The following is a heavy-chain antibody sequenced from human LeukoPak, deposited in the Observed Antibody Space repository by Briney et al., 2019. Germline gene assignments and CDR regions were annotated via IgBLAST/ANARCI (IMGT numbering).Heavy chain of an antibody. V-gene: IGHV1-18*01. Sequence: ASVKASCKASGYTFTSYGISWVRQAPGQGLEWMGWISAYNGNTNYAQKLQGRVTMTTDTSTSTAYMELRSLRSDDTAVYYCASGYCSSTSCKYYYYGMDVWGQGTTVTVSS. CDR3: ASGYCSSTSCKYYYYGMDV. D-gene: IGHD2-2*01. J-gene: IGHJ6*02. CDR2: ISAYNGNT. CDR1: GYTFTSYG.